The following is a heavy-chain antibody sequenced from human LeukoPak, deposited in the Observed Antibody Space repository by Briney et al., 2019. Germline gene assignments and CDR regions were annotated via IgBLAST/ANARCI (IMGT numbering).Heavy chain of an antibody. D-gene: IGHD5-12*01. V-gene: IGHV3-23*01. J-gene: IGHJ4*02. CDR2: ISGSGGST. CDR3: AIRTEGYSGHPDY. CDR1: GFTFSSYA. Sequence: PGGSLRLSCAASGFTFSSYAMSWVRQAPWKGLEWVSAISGSGGSTYYADSVKGRFTISRDNSKNTLYLQMNSLRAEDTAVYYCAIRTEGYSGHPDYWGQGTLVTVSS.